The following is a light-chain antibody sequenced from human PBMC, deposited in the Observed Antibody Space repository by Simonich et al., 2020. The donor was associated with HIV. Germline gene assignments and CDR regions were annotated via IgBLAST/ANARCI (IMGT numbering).Light chain of an antibody. Sequence: DIVMTQSPLSLPVTPGEPASISCRSSQSLVHRDGDTYLHWFHQRPGQSPRRLIDKVSNRDSGVPDRFSGSGSGTDFTLKISRVEAEDVGVYYCMQGTLPFTFGPGTKVDIK. J-gene: IGKJ3*01. CDR3: MQGTLPFT. V-gene: IGKV2-30*02. CDR2: KVS. CDR1: QSLVHRDGDTY.